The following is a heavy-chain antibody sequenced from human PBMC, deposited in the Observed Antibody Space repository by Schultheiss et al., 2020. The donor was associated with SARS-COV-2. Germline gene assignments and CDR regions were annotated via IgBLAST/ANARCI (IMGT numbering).Heavy chain of an antibody. CDR1: GFTFSSYG. D-gene: IGHD6-13*01. CDR3: AREAGTLRTYGAAAGTDWFDP. J-gene: IGHJ5*02. Sequence: GGSLRLSCAASGFTFSSYGMHWVRQAPGKGLEWVAVISYDGSNKYYADSVKGRFTISRDNSKNTVYLQMNSLRAEDTAVYYCAREAGTLRTYGAAAGTDWFDPWGQGTLVTVSS. CDR2: ISYDGSNK. V-gene: IGHV3-33*05.